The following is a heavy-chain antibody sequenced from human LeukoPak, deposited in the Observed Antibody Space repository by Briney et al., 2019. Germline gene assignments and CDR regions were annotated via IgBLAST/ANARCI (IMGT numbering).Heavy chain of an antibody. CDR3: AIVDDSSGYYPDY. J-gene: IGHJ4*02. V-gene: IGHV5-51*01. CDR1: GYSFSTYW. Sequence: PGESLKISCEGSGYSFSTYWIGWVRQMPGKGLEWMGIIYPANSDTRYSPSFQGQVTISADKSITTAYLQWSSLKASDTAIYYCAIVDDSSGYYPDYWGQGTLVTVSS. D-gene: IGHD3-22*01. CDR2: IYPANSDT.